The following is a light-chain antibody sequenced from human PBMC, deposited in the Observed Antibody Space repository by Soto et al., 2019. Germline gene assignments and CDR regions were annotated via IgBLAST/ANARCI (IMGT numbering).Light chain of an antibody. CDR1: QSVSNL. CDR3: QQYNNWPLT. V-gene: IGKV3-15*01. Sequence: EVVMTQSPATLSVSPGERATLSCRASQSVSNLLAWYQQKPGQAPRLLIYGASTRATGIPDRFSASGSGTEFALTISSLQSGDFAVYYCQQYNNWPLTFGGGTKVEIK. J-gene: IGKJ4*01. CDR2: GAS.